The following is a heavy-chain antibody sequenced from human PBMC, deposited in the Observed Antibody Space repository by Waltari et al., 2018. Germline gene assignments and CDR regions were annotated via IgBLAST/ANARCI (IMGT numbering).Heavy chain of an antibody. CDR2: IYYSGST. J-gene: IGHJ6*03. CDR1: GGSISSSSYY. Sequence: QLQLQESGPGLVKPSGTLSLTCTVSGGSISSSSYYWGWLRQPPGKGLEWIGSIYYSGSTYYNPSLKSRVTISVDTSKNQFSLKLSSVTAADTAVYYCARQGGSGSWRYYYYYMDVWGKGTTVTVSS. D-gene: IGHD3-10*01. CDR3: ARQGGSGSWRYYYYYMDV. V-gene: IGHV4-39*01.